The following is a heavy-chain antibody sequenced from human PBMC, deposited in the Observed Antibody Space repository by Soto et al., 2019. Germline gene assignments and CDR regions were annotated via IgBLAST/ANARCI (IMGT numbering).Heavy chain of an antibody. CDR1: GAPISSGGFY. CDR2: IYNSGTT. V-gene: IGHV4-31*03. Sequence: PSETLSLTCNVSGAPISSGGFYWSWIRQHPGKGPEWIGYIYNSGTTFYNPSLGSRVTMSLDAAKNHFSLELRSVTDADTAVYYCAREPISTPRGVTQVDPWGQGTQVTVSS. D-gene: IGHD3-10*01. CDR3: AREPISTPRGVTQVDP. J-gene: IGHJ5*02.